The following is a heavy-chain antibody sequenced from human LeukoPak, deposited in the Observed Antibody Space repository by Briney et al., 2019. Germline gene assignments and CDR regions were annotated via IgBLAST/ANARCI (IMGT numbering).Heavy chain of an antibody. CDR3: AKAGLVRGGALDS. V-gene: IGHV3-23*01. D-gene: IGHD4/OR15-4a*01. J-gene: IGHJ4*02. CDR2: ITGSGDGT. Sequence: GGSLRLSCAASGYTFSTYAMTWVRQAPGKGLEWVSSITGSGDGTSAADSVKGRFSISRDNSKNTLYLQMNSLRVEDTAVYYCAKAGLVRGGALDSWGQGTLVTVSS. CDR1: GYTFSTYA.